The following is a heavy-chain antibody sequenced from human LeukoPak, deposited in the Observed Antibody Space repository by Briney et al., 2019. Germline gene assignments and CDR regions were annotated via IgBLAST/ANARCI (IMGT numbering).Heavy chain of an antibody. Sequence: SETLSLTCTVSGGSISSGDYYWSWIRQPPGKGPEWIGYIYYSGSTYYNPSLKSRVTISVDTSKNQFSLKLSSVTAADTAVYYCAREAPLRYCSGGSCYSFDYWGQGTLVTVSS. J-gene: IGHJ4*02. D-gene: IGHD2-15*01. CDR2: IYYSGST. CDR1: GGSISSGDYY. CDR3: AREAPLRYCSGGSCYSFDY. V-gene: IGHV4-30-4*01.